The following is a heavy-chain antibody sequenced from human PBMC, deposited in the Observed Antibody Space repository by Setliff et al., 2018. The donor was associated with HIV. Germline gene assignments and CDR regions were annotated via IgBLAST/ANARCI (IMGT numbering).Heavy chain of an antibody. J-gene: IGHJ4*02. V-gene: IGHV1-2*02. D-gene: IGHD1-1*01. CDR1: GYTFTDYF. CDR3: ARQLSNSLDY. Sequence: SVKVSCKASGYTFTDYFIHWVRQAPGQGLEWMGWISPYDGAKRATGRFRGRVTMTTDTSINTAYMELSGVRSDDTAVYFCARQLSNSLDYWGQGTLVTVSS. CDR2: ISPYDGAK.